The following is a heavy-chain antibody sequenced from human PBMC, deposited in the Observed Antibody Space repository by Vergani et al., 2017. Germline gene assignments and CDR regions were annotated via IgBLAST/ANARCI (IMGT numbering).Heavy chain of an antibody. CDR3: ARAILSFGELLIEGSRYSDV. CDR2: TSIDKGER. Sequence: QVQLVQSGTEVKRPGASVKVSCKASGYTFDTYGITWVRQAPGQGLEWMGWTSIDKGERKSAQRVEGRVTMTTDTSTSTAYMELRNLRHDDTAVYYCARAILSFGELLIEGSRYSDVWGRGTLVSVSS. CDR1: GYTFDTYG. J-gene: IGHJ2*01. V-gene: IGHV1-18*04. D-gene: IGHD3-10*01.